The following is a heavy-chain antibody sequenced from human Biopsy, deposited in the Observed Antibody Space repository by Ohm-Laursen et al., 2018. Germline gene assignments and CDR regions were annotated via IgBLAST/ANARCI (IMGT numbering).Heavy chain of an antibody. D-gene: IGHD3-10*01. J-gene: IGHJ6*02. CDR2: ISFDGSDQ. CDR1: GFAFSYYG. Sequence: SLRLSCAASGFAFSYYGLHWVRQAPGKGLEWVAVISFDGSDQKYADSVKGRFTISRDNSKNTLYLQMNSLRAEDTAVFYCVKDRGAAGTDYYYGMDVWGQGTTVTVSS. CDR3: VKDRGAAGTDYYYGMDV. V-gene: IGHV3-30*18.